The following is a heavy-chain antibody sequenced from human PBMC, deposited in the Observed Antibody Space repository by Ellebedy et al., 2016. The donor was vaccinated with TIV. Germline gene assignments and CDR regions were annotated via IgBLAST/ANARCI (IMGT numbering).Heavy chain of an antibody. CDR1: GFTFSSYS. Sequence: PGGSLRLSCAAPGFTFSSYSMNWVRQAPGKGLAWVSSISSSNHYIYYADSVKGRFTIARDNAKNSLYLQRNSLRAEDTAVFYCARELAAAGFFDYWGQGTLVTVSS. J-gene: IGHJ4*02. D-gene: IGHD6-13*01. CDR2: ISSSNHYI. CDR3: ARELAAAGFFDY. V-gene: IGHV3-21*01.